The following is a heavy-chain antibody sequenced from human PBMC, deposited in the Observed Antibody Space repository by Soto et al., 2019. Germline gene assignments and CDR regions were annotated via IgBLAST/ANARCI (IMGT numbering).Heavy chain of an antibody. V-gene: IGHV1-69*06. Sequence: QVQLVQSGTEVKKPGSSVKVSCKASGGSLSTNPISWVRQAPGQGLEWMGGTGSGTGPGNNAQKFQGRLTVTADKSTSTIYMELTNLSSDDTAVYDCARRDSGGFYRFFDSWGQGTLVTVSS. J-gene: IGHJ4*02. CDR3: ARRDSGGFYRFFDS. CDR1: GGSLSTNP. D-gene: IGHD2-15*01. CDR2: TGSGTGPG.